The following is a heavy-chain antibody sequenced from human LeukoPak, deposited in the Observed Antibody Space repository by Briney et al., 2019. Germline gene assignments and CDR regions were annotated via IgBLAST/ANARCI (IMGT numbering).Heavy chain of an antibody. CDR3: ARGDTWEYCSSTSCYLYAFDI. D-gene: IGHD2-2*01. CDR2: INPNSGGT. CDR1: GYTFTGYY. J-gene: IGHJ3*02. V-gene: IGHV1-2*02. Sequence: GASVKVSCKASGYTFTGYYMHWVRQAPGQGLEWMGWINPNSGGTNYAQKFQGRVTMTRDTSISTAYMELSRLRSDDTAVYYCARGDTWEYCSSTSCYLYAFDIWGQGTMVTVSS.